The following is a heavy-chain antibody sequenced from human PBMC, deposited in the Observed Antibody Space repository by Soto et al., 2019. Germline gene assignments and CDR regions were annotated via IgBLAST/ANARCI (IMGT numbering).Heavy chain of an antibody. V-gene: IGHV3-7*01. Sequence: PGGSLRLSCAASGFTFSSYWMTWVRQAPGKGLEWVANIKQDGSEKYYVDSVEGRFTISRDNAKNSLYLQMDSLRAEDTAVYYCARDKSLGTPATKFYSWAQGTLLPVSS. J-gene: IGHJ4*02. CDR2: IKQDGSEK. D-gene: IGHD1-26*01. CDR1: GFTFSSYW. CDR3: ARDKSLGTPATKFYS.